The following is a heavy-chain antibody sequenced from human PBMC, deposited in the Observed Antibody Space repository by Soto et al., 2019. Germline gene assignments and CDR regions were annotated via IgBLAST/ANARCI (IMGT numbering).Heavy chain of an antibody. CDR2: IIPILGIA. D-gene: IGHD2-15*01. Sequence: SVKVSCKASGCTFSSYTISCVRQAPGQGLEWMGRIIPILGIANYAQKFQGRVTITADKSTSTAYMELSSLRSEDTAVYYCARSLTDIVVVVAATDAFDIWGQGTMVTVSS. CDR3: ARSLTDIVVVVAATDAFDI. V-gene: IGHV1-69*02. CDR1: GCTFSSYT. J-gene: IGHJ3*02.